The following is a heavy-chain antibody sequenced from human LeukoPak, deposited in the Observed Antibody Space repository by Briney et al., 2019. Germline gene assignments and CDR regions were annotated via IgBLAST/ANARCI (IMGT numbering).Heavy chain of an antibody. CDR2: INNSTST. V-gene: IGHV4-59*08. D-gene: IGHD3-3*01. Sequence: SETLSLTCTVSGGTISSYNWCWIRQRQGTGLERMGNINNSTSTNSNPSLKSRVTMSVVTSKNQYSLKLSSVTAAETAVYYCARHSPFFGVVIIKGRFRGPFDYWGRGTLVTVSS. CDR3: ARHSPFFGVVIIKGRFRGPFDY. CDR1: GGTISSYN. J-gene: IGHJ4*02.